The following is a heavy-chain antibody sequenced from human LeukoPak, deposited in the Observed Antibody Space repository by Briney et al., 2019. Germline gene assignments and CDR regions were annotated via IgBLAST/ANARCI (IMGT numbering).Heavy chain of an antibody. CDR3: ARRSSRRDAFDI. D-gene: IGHD6-13*01. CDR2: INPSGGST. CDR1: GYTFTSYY. V-gene: IGHV1-46*01. Sequence: ASVKVSCKASGYTFTSYYMHWVRQAPGQGLEWMGIINPSGGSTSYAQKFQGRVTMTRDTSTSTVYMELSSLRSEDRAVYYCARRSSRRDAFDIWGQGTMVTVSS. J-gene: IGHJ3*02.